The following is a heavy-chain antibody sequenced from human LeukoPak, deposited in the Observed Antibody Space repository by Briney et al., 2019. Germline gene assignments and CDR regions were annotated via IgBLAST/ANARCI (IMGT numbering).Heavy chain of an antibody. CDR1: GFTFSDYT. CDR2: ITANGGSK. V-gene: IGHV3-64*02. Sequence: GGSLRLSCAASGFTFSDYTMHWVRLAPGKRLEYVSAITANGGSKYHADSVRARFTVSRDNSKNTLYLQMGSLRAEDTALCYCARGPNYSFYMDVWGKGTTVTVSS. J-gene: IGHJ6*03. CDR3: ARGPNYSFYMDV.